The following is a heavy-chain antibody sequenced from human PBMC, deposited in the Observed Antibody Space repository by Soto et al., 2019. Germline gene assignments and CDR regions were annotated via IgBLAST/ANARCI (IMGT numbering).Heavy chain of an antibody. Sequence: GGSLRLSCAASGFTFSSYAMSWVRQAPGKGLEWVSAISGSGGSTYYADSVKGRFTISRDNSKNTLYLQMNSLRAEDTAVYYCAKDRGDDILTGYYFDYWGQGTLVTVSS. CDR2: ISGSGGST. CDR1: GFTFSSYA. D-gene: IGHD3-9*01. V-gene: IGHV3-23*01. J-gene: IGHJ4*02. CDR3: AKDRGDDILTGYYFDY.